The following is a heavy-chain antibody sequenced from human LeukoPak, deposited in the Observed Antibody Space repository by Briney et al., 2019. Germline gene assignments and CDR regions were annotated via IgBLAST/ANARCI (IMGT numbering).Heavy chain of an antibody. CDR1: GGSISSYY. D-gene: IGHD3-22*01. V-gene: IGHV4-59*01. CDR2: IYYSGST. Sequence: PSETLSLTCTVAGGSISSYYWSWIRQPPGKGLEWIGYIYYSGSTNYNPSLKSRVTISVDTSKNQFSLKLSSVTAADTAVYYCARDTYDSSGYGFDCWGQGTLVTVSS. J-gene: IGHJ4*02. CDR3: ARDTYDSSGYGFDC.